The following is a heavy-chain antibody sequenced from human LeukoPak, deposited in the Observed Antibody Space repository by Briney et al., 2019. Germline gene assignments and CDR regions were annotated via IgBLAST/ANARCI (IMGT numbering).Heavy chain of an antibody. Sequence: GGSLGLSCAASGFTFSTYSMNWVRQAPGKGLEWVSSISGSSNYIYYADSLKGRFTISRDNAKNSLYLQMNSLRAEDTAVYYCARGPPIDCWGQGTLVTVAS. CDR3: ARGPPIDC. J-gene: IGHJ4*02. V-gene: IGHV3-21*01. CDR1: GFTFSTYS. CDR2: ISGSSNYI.